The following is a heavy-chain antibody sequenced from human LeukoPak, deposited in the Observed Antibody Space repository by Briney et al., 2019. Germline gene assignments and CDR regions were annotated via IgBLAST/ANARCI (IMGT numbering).Heavy chain of an antibody. Sequence: PSETLSLTCAVYGGSFSGYYWSWIRQPPGKGLEWIGSMYHSGTTSYNPSLKSRVTMSVDTSKNQFSLELSSVTAADTAVYYCARVLDYYGSGTRDFDYWGQGTLVTVSS. D-gene: IGHD3-10*01. J-gene: IGHJ4*02. CDR1: GGSFSGYY. V-gene: IGHV4-34*01. CDR2: MYHSGTT. CDR3: ARVLDYYGSGTRDFDY.